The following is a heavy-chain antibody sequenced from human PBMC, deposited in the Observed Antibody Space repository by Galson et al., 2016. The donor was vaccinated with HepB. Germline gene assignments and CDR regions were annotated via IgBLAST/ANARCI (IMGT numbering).Heavy chain of an antibody. D-gene: IGHD2-8*01. CDR2: IILSDGTT. CDR3: ARDNGHHSFDY. V-gene: IGHV1-46*01. J-gene: IGHJ4*02. CDR1: GYTFTNDY. Sequence: SVKVSCKAPGYTFTNDYIHWVRQAPGQGLEWMGRIILSDGTTIHAQKFQGRVTITRDMSTSAVFLELSSLGSDDTALYYCARDNGHHSFDYWGQGTLVTVSS.